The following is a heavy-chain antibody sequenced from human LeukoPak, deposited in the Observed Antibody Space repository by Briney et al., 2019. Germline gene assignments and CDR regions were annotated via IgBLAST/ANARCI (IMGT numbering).Heavy chain of an antibody. J-gene: IGHJ3*02. V-gene: IGHV4-59*08. CDR1: GGSISSYY. D-gene: IGHD5-12*01. CDR3: AASARRLQLGAFDI. CDR2: IYYSGST. Sequence: SETLSLTCTVSGGSISSYYWSWIRQPPGKGLEWIGYIYYSGSTNYNPSLKSRVTISVDTSKNQFSLKLGSVTAADTAVYYCAASARRLQLGAFDIWGQGTMVTVSS.